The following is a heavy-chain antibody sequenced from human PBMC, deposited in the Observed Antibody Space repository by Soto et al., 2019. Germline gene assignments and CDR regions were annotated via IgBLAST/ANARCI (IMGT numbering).Heavy chain of an antibody. CDR2: IYHSGST. CDR3: ARASGIAVAGLDY. Sequence: SETLSLTCAVSGGSISSGGYSWSWIRQPPGKGLEWIGYIYHSGSTYYNPSLKSRVTISVDRSKNQSSLKLSSVTAADTAVYYCARASGIAVAGLDYWGQGTLVTVSS. CDR1: GGSISSGGYS. J-gene: IGHJ4*02. V-gene: IGHV4-30-2*01. D-gene: IGHD6-19*01.